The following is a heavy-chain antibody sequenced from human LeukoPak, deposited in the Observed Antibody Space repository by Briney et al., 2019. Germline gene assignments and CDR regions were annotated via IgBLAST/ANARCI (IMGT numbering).Heavy chain of an antibody. V-gene: IGHV4-59*08. Sequence: PSETLSLTCNVSGGXISTYFCSWIRQPPGKGLELIGFIYYSGSTNYNPSLESRVTISVDTSKNQFSLKLTSVTAADTAVYYCARRGFSSGFYYFDYWGQGTLVTVSS. CDR1: GGXISTYF. J-gene: IGHJ4*02. CDR2: IYYSGST. CDR3: ARRGFSSGFYYFDY. D-gene: IGHD6-19*01.